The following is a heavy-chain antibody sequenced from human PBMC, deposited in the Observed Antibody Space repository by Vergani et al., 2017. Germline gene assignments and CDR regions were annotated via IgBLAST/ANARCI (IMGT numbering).Heavy chain of an antibody. CDR1: GFTFSSYA. CDR2: ISGSGGST. V-gene: IGHV3-23*04. CDR3: AKTPCSGGSCYALNYFDY. D-gene: IGHD2-15*01. Sequence: EVQLVESGGGLVQPGGSLRLSCAASGFTFSSYAMSWVRQAPGKGLEWVSAISGSGGSTYYADSVKGRFTISRDNSKNTLYLQMNSLRAEDTAVYYCAKTPCSGGSCYALNYFDYWGQGTPVTVSS. J-gene: IGHJ4*02.